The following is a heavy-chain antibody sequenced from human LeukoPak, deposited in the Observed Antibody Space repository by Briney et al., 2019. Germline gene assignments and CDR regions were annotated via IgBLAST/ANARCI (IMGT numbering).Heavy chain of an antibody. J-gene: IGHJ4*02. Sequence: TETLSLTCTVSGGSISSYYWSWIRQPPGKGLEWIGYIYYSGSTNYNPSLKSRVTISVDTSKNQFSLKLSSVTAADTAVYYCAREDSSGYYYRGTFDYWGQGTLVTVSS. D-gene: IGHD3-22*01. CDR3: AREDSSGYYYRGTFDY. CDR1: GGSISSYY. CDR2: IYYSGST. V-gene: IGHV4-59*12.